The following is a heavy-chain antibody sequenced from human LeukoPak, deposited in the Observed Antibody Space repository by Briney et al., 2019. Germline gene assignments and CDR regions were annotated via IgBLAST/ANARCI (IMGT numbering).Heavy chain of an antibody. D-gene: IGHD3-22*01. Sequence: QSGGSLRLSCAASGFTVSSNYMSWVRQAPGKGLEWVSVIYSGGSTYYADSVKGRFTISRDNSKNMLYLQMNSLRAEDTAVYYCARDCLYDSSGCVDYWGQGTLVTVSS. CDR1: GFTVSSNY. CDR3: ARDCLYDSSGCVDY. J-gene: IGHJ4*02. CDR2: IYSGGST. V-gene: IGHV3-66*01.